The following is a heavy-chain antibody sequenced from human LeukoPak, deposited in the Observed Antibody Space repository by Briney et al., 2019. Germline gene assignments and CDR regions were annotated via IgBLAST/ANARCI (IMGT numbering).Heavy chain of an antibody. Sequence: GGSLRLSCAASGFTFSSYWMSWVRQAPGKGLERVANIKQDGSEKYYVDSAKGRFTISRDNAKNSLYLQMNSLRAEDTAVYYCARESYCGGDCSDYYYYGMDVWGQGTTVTVSS. CDR3: ARESYCGGDCSDYYYYGMDV. V-gene: IGHV3-7*01. CDR1: GFTFSSYW. CDR2: IKQDGSEK. J-gene: IGHJ6*02. D-gene: IGHD2-21*02.